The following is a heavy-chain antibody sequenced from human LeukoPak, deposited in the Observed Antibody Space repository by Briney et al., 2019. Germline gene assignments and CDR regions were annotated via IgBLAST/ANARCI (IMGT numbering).Heavy chain of an antibody. Sequence: SETLSLTCNVSGASVSSGSYYWGWIRQPPGKGLEWIGSIYYSGSTYYNPSLKGRVTISVDTSKNQFSLKLSSVTAADTAVYYCARRGYYYDSSGHPLDWFDPWGQGTLVTVSS. V-gene: IGHV4-39*01. CDR2: IYYSGST. CDR3: ARRGYYYDSSGHPLDWFDP. CDR1: GASVSSGSYY. J-gene: IGHJ5*02. D-gene: IGHD3-22*01.